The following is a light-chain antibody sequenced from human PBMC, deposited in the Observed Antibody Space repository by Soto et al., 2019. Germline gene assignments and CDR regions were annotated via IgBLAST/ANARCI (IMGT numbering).Light chain of an antibody. Sequence: DIQMTQSPSSLSASVGDRVTITCRASQVISNYLAWYQQKPGKVPKLLIYAASTLQSGVPSRFSGSGSGIDFALTISSLQPEDVATYYCQKYDSAPRTFGPGTKVDI. CDR3: QKYDSAPRT. V-gene: IGKV1-27*01. CDR2: AAS. CDR1: QVISNY. J-gene: IGKJ3*01.